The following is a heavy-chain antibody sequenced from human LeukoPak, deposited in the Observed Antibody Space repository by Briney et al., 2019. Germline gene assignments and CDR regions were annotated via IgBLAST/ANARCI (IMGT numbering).Heavy chain of an antibody. J-gene: IGHJ4*02. V-gene: IGHV3-21*01. CDR3: ARAITIAAAGTDY. D-gene: IGHD6-13*01. CDR2: ISSSSSYI. Sequence: GGSLRLSCAASGFTVSDYSMAWVRQAPGKGLEWVSSISSSSSYIYYADSVKGRFTISRDNAKNSLYLQMNSLRAEDTAVYYCARAITIAAAGTDYWGQGTLVTVSS. CDR1: GFTVSDYS.